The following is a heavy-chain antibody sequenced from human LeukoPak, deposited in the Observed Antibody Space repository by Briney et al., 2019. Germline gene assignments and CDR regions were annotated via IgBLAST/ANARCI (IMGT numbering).Heavy chain of an antibody. Sequence: GASVKVSCKASGYTFTSYGISWVRQAPGQGLEWMGWISAYNGNTNSTQKLQGRVTMTTDTSTSAAYMELRSLRSDDTAVYYCARATVPSHYDILTGYYKPYFDYWGQGTLVTVSS. CDR1: GYTFTSYG. J-gene: IGHJ4*02. D-gene: IGHD3-9*01. CDR2: ISAYNGNT. CDR3: ARATVPSHYDILTGYYKPYFDY. V-gene: IGHV1-18*01.